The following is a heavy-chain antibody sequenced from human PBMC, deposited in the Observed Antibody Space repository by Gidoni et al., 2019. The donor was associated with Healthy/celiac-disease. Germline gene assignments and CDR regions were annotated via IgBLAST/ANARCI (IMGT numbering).Heavy chain of an antibody. CDR3: TRRYCSGGSCHGGLDFDY. Sequence: EVQLVESGGGLVQPGGSLKLSCAASGFPFSGSAMLWVRQASGKGLEWVGRIRSKANSYATAYAASVKGRFTISRDDSKNTAYLQMNSLKTEDTAVYYCTRRYCSGGSCHGGLDFDYWGQGTLVTVSS. J-gene: IGHJ4*02. CDR2: IRSKANSYAT. D-gene: IGHD2-15*01. V-gene: IGHV3-73*02. CDR1: GFPFSGSA.